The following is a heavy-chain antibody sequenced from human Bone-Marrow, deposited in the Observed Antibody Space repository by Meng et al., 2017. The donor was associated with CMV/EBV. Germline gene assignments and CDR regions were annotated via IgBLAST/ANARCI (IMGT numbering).Heavy chain of an antibody. J-gene: IGHJ6*02. D-gene: IGHD3-22*01. Sequence: ASVKVSCKASGYTFTGYYIHWVRQAPGQGLEWMGWINPNSGGTNYVQKFLARVSLSRDTSISTAYMEMSSLTSDDTAVYYCARDGSVVVGPLDGYYYGMDVWGQGTTVTVSS. V-gene: IGHV1-2*02. CDR1: GYTFTGYY. CDR2: INPNSGGT. CDR3: ARDGSVVVGPLDGYYYGMDV.